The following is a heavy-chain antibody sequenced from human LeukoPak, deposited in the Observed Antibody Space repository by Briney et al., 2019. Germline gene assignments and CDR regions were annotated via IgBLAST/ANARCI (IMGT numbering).Heavy chain of an antibody. Sequence: ASVKVSCKASGYTFTSYYMHWVRQAPGQGLEWMGIINPSGGSTSYAQKFQGRVTMTRDTSTSTVYMELSSLRSEDTAVYYCARENHGGTFYWYFDLWGRGTLVTVSS. CDR1: GYTFTSYY. CDR2: INPSGGST. D-gene: IGHD4-23*01. V-gene: IGHV1-46*01. CDR3: ARENHGGTFYWYFDL. J-gene: IGHJ2*01.